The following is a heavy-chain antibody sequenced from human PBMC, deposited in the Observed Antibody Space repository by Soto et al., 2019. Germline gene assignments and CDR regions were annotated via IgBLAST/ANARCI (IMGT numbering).Heavy chain of an antibody. J-gene: IGHJ5*02. CDR3: ARYCSGGSCYGSWFDP. V-gene: IGHV1-18*01. D-gene: IGHD2-15*01. CDR2: INVYNGNT. CDR1: GYTFISYG. Sequence: QVQLVQSGAEVKKPGASVKVSCKASGYTFISYGIHWVRQAPGQGLEWMGWINVYNGNTNYAQNLQGRVTMTTDTSTSTADMELRSLRSDDTAVYYCARYCSGGSCYGSWFDPWGQGTLVTVSS.